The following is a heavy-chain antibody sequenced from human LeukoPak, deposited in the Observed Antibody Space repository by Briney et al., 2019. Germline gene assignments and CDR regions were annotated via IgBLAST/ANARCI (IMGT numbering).Heavy chain of an antibody. J-gene: IGHJ4*02. D-gene: IGHD1-26*01. Sequence: ASVKVSCKASGYTFTGYYMHWVRQAPGQGLEWMGWINPNSGGTNYAQKFQGRVTMTRDTSISTAYMELSRLRSDDTAVYYCARDRFGSGTPPFDYWGQGTLVTVSS. V-gene: IGHV1-2*02. CDR3: ARDRFGSGTPPFDY. CDR1: GYTFTGYY. CDR2: INPNSGGT.